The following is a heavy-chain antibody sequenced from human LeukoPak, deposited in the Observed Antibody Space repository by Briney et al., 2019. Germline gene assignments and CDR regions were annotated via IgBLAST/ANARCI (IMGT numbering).Heavy chain of an antibody. V-gene: IGHV3-33*03. CDR3: AKRGVVVRVILVGFHKEAYYFDS. J-gene: IGHJ4*02. CDR2: IWYDGSNK. D-gene: IGHD2-21*01. CDR1: GFTFSSYG. Sequence: GGSLRLSCAASGFTFSSYGMHWVRPAPGKGLEWVAVIWYDGSNKYYADSVKGRFTISRDNAKNTLYLQMNSLRAEDTAVYFCAKRGVVVRVILVGFHKEAYYFDSWGQGALVTVSS.